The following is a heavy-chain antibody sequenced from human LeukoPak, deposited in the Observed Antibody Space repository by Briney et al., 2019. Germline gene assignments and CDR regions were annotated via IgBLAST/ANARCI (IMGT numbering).Heavy chain of an antibody. J-gene: IGHJ4*02. D-gene: IGHD4-17*01. Sequence: PGGSLRLSCAASGFSFSSYALTWVRQAPGKGLEWVSSISGTGDRTQYADSVKGRFTISRDNSKNTLYLQMSSLRAEDTAIYYCAKYGFDYWGQGTLVTVSS. V-gene: IGHV3-23*01. CDR2: ISGTGDRT. CDR1: GFSFSSYA. CDR3: AKYGFDY.